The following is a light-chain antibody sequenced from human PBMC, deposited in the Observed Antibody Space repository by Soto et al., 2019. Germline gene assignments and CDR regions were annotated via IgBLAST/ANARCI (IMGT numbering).Light chain of an antibody. CDR2: GAS. CDR3: QQYGSSPPFP. J-gene: IGKJ3*01. V-gene: IGKV3-20*01. Sequence: EIVLTQSPGTLSLSPGERATLSCRASQSVSSSYLAWYQQKPGQAPRLLIYGASSRATGIPDRFSGSGSGTDFTLTISRLETEDFAVYYCQQYGSSPPFPFGPGTKVDIK. CDR1: QSVSSSY.